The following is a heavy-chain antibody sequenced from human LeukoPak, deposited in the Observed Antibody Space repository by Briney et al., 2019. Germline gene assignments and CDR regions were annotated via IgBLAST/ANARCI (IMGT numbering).Heavy chain of an antibody. V-gene: IGHV4-38-2*02. CDR1: GYSISSDYY. D-gene: IGHD2-8*01. Sequence: SETLSLTCNVSGYSISSDYYWGWIRQPPGKGREWIGNIFHSGSTHYNPSLKSRVTISVDTSNNQFSLKLSSVTAADMAVYYCASQWTIFDAFDIWGQGTLVTVSS. J-gene: IGHJ3*02. CDR3: ASQWTIFDAFDI. CDR2: IFHSGST.